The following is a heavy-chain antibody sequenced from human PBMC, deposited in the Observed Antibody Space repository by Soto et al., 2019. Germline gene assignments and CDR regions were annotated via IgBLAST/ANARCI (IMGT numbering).Heavy chain of an antibody. CDR1: GGSFSGYY. J-gene: IGHJ4*02. CDR3: ARGWTTLKFRRFVDF. Sequence: QVQLQQWGAGLLKTSETLSLTCAVYGGSFSGYYWTWIRQPPGKGLEWIGEVNPSGITNYTPSIKSQVTMSVDTSKNQVSLKRSTLTAAYTAVYYRARGWTTLKFRRFVDFWGAGTLVTVSS. V-gene: IGHV4-34*02. D-gene: IGHD1-1*01. CDR2: VNPSGIT.